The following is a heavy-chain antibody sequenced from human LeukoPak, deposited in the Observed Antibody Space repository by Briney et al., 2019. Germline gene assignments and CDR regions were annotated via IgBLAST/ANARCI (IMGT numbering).Heavy chain of an antibody. Sequence: GGSLRLSCAAAGFTFSNYAMSWVCQAPGKGLEWVSVISGSGGSTYYADSVKGQFTIFRDNSKNTVYLQMNSLRADDTAVYYCAKGDTGMVRRYYFDYWGQGTLVTVSS. D-gene: IGHD5-18*01. V-gene: IGHV3-23*01. CDR3: AKGDTGMVRRYYFDY. J-gene: IGHJ4*02. CDR2: ISGSGGST. CDR1: GFTFSNYA.